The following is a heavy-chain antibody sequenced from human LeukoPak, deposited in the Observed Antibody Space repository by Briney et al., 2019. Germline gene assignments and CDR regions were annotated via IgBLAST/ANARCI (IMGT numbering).Heavy chain of an antibody. CDR1: GFTFRSYV. CDR3: AKSRSGSRNDAFGI. D-gene: IGHD3-10*01. Sequence: GGSLRLSCAASGFTFRSYVMSWVRQAPGKGLDWVSSISGSGGNTNNADSVKGRFTISRDNSKNTLYLQMNSLGAEDTAVYYCAKSRSGSRNDAFGIWGQGTMVTVSS. V-gene: IGHV3-23*01. CDR2: ISGSGGNT. J-gene: IGHJ3*02.